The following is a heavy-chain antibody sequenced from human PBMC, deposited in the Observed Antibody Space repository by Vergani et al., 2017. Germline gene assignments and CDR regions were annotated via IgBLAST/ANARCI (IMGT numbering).Heavy chain of an antibody. V-gene: IGHV3-23*01. CDR3: AKQYFVLGKYLFVY. Sequence: EVQLLESGGGLVQPGGSLRLTCAASEFTFSNYAMNWVRQAPGKGLEWVSGISGGGVSAYYTDSVKGRFTISRDNSKNMLFLQMNNLRTEDTAIYYCAKQYFVLGKYLFVYWGQGTLVTVSS. CDR2: ISGGGVSA. J-gene: IGHJ4*02. CDR1: EFTFSNYA. D-gene: IGHD3-9*01.